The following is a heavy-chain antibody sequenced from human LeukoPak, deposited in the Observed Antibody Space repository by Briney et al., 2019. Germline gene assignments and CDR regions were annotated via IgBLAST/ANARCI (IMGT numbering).Heavy chain of an antibody. J-gene: IGHJ4*02. CDR2: IWYDGSNK. D-gene: IGHD6-19*01. Sequence: GALRLSCAASGFTFSSYGMHWVRQGPGQGLGWVAVIWYDGSNKYYADSVKGRFTISRDNSKNTLYLQMHGLRAEDTAVYYCAGEGIAVAGTLSYWGQGTLVTVSS. CDR3: AGEGIAVAGTLSY. V-gene: IGHV3-33*01. CDR1: GFTFSSYG.